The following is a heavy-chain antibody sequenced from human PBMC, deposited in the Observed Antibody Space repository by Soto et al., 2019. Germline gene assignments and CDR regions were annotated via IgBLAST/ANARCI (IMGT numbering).Heavy chain of an antibody. Sequence: PGGSLRLSCAASGFTFSDYYMSWIRQAPGKGLEWVSYISSSSSYTNYADSVKGRFTISRDNAKNSLYLQMNSLRAEDTAVYYCARDSQQLDGDYFDYWGQGTLVTVPS. J-gene: IGHJ4*02. CDR2: ISSSSSYT. V-gene: IGHV3-11*06. D-gene: IGHD6-13*01. CDR3: ARDSQQLDGDYFDY. CDR1: GFTFSDYY.